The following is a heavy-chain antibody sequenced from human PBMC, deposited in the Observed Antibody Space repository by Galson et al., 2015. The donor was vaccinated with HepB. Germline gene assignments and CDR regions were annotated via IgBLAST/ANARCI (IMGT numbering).Heavy chain of an antibody. V-gene: IGHV3-30*18. J-gene: IGHJ4*02. Sequence: SLRLSCAASGFTFSSYGMHWVRQAPGKGLEWVAVISYDGSNKYYADSVKGRFTISRDNSKNTLCLQMNSLGAEDTAVYYCAKADWDSSGSYFDYWGQGTLVTVSS. CDR1: GFTFSSYG. D-gene: IGHD6-19*01. CDR2: ISYDGSNK. CDR3: AKADWDSSGSYFDY.